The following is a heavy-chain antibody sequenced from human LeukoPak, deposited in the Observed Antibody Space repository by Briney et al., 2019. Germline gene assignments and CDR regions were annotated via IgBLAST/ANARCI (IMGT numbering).Heavy chain of an antibody. CDR3: ARGDIVVVPAAPSFGRAFDI. CDR2: ISAYNGNT. CDR1: GYTFTSYG. D-gene: IGHD2-2*01. Sequence: ASVKVSCKASGYTFTSYGISWVRHAPGQGLEWMGWISAYNGNTNYAQKLQGRVTMTTDTSTSKAYMELRSLRSDDTAVYYCARGDIVVVPAAPSFGRAFDIWGQGTMVTVSS. V-gene: IGHV1-18*01. J-gene: IGHJ3*02.